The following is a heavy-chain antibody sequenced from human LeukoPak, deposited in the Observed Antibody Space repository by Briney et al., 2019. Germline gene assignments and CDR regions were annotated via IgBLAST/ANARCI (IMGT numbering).Heavy chain of an antibody. CDR2: IYYSGST. CDR1: GGSLSRYY. D-gene: IGHD6-13*01. J-gene: IGHJ3*02. V-gene: IGHV4-59*01. CDR3: ARGTPGYSSSFTTDAFDI. Sequence: PSETLSLTCTVSGGSLSRYYWSWIRQPPGKGLEWIVYIYYSGSTNYNPSLKSRVTISVDTSKNQFSLKPSSVTAADTAVYYCARGTPGYSSSFTTDAFDIWGQGTMVTVSS.